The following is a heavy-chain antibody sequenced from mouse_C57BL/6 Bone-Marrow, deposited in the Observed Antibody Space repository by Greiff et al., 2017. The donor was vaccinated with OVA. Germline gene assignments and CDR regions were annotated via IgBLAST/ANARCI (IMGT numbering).Heavy chain of an antibody. D-gene: IGHD2-4*01. V-gene: IGHV1-82*01. CDR3: ARYDYDYDDWYFDV. CDR1: GYAFSSSW. CDR2: IYPGDGDT. Sequence: VQLVESGPELVKPGASVKISCKASGYAFSSSWMNWVKQRPGKGLEWIGRIYPGDGDTNYNGKFKGKATLTADKSSSTAYMQLSSLTSEDSAVYFCARYDYDYDDWYFDVWGTGTTVTVSS. J-gene: IGHJ1*03.